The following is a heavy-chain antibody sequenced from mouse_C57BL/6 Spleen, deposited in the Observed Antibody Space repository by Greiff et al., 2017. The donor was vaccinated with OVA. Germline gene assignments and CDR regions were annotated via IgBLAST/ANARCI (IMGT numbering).Heavy chain of an antibody. Sequence: QVQLQQSGAELAKPGASVKLSCKASGYTFTSYWMHWVNQRPGQGLEWIGYINPSSGYTTYNQKFKDKATLTADKSSSTAYMQLSSLTYEDSAVYYCARRNYDYAFAYWGQGTLVTVSA. CDR3: ARRNYDYAFAY. CDR2: INPSSGYT. J-gene: IGHJ3*01. V-gene: IGHV1-7*01. CDR1: GYTFTSYW. D-gene: IGHD2-4*01.